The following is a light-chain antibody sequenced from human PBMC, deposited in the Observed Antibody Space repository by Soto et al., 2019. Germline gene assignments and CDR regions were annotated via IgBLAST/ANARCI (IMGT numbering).Light chain of an antibody. V-gene: IGLV3-1*01. J-gene: IGLJ2*01. CDR3: QAWDSSTYVV. CDR2: QDS. CDR1: KLGDKY. Sequence: SSELTQPPSVSVSPGQTASITCSGDKLGDKYACWYQQKPGQSPVLVIYQDSKRPSGIPERFSGSNSGNTATLTISGTQAMVEADYYCQAWDSSTYVVFGGGTKLTVL.